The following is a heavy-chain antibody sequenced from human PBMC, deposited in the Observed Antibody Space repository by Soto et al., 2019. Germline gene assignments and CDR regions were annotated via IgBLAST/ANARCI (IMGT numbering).Heavy chain of an antibody. Sequence: QVQLQESGPGLVKPSQTLSLTCTVSGGSVNSGDYYWSWIRQPPGKGLEWIGYIHHSGDAYTNPSLKSRVTISVDTSKNQIYLKMNSVTAADTAVYYCARALGRITMFIWGQGTTVTVSS. J-gene: IGHJ6*02. D-gene: IGHD3-10*02. CDR1: GGSVNSGDYY. V-gene: IGHV4-30-4*01. CDR3: ARALGRITMFI. CDR2: IHHSGDA.